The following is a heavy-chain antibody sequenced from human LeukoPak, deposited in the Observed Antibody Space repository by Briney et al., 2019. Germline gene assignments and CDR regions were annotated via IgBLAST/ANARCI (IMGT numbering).Heavy chain of an antibody. CDR2: ISGSGGST. D-gene: IGHD2-21*01. V-gene: IGHV3-23*01. CDR3: AKAEGRNSICLYYFTY. CDR1: GFIFSSYA. J-gene: IGHJ4*02. Sequence: GGSLRLSCAASGFIFSSYAMSWVRQAPGKGLEWVSAISGSGGSTYYADSVKGRFTISRDNSKNTLYLQMNSLRAEDTAVYYCAKAEGRNSICLYYFTYWGQGTRVTVSS.